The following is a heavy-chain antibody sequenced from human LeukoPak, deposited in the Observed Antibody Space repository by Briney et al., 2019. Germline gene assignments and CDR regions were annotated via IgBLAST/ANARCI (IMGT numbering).Heavy chain of an antibody. CDR1: GGSISSSSYY. V-gene: IGHV4-39*07. CDR2: IYYSGST. Sequence: SETLSLTCTVSGGSISSSSYYWGWIRQPPGKGLEWIGSIYYSGSTYYNPSLKSRVTISVDTSKNQFSLKLSSVTAADTAVYYCARAPTVTTCYYYGMDVWGQGTTVTVSS. D-gene: IGHD4-17*01. J-gene: IGHJ6*02. CDR3: ARAPTVTTCYYYGMDV.